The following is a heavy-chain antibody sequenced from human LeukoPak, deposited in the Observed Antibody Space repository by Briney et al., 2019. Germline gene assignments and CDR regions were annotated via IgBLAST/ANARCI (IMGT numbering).Heavy chain of an antibody. J-gene: IGHJ6*02. V-gene: IGHV1-18*01. CDR2: ISAYNGNT. Sequence: EASVKVSCKASGYTFTSYGISWVRQAPGQGLEWMGWISAYNGNTNYAQKLQGRVTMTTDTSTSTAYMELRSLRSDDTAVYYCARDHPLFHSRVGQLAPGYYYYYGMDVWGQGTTVTVSS. D-gene: IGHD6-6*01. CDR3: ARDHPLFHSRVGQLAPGYYYYYGMDV. CDR1: GYTFTSYG.